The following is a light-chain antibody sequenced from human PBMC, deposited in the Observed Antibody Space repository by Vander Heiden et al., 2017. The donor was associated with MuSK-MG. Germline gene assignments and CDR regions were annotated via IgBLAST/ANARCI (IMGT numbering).Light chain of an antibody. CDR3: ASWDDSLNGLHV. J-gene: IGLJ1*01. Sequence: QSVLTQPPSASGTPGQRVTISCSGSSSNIGRNTVKWYRQLPGTAPKLLIYSDNQRPSGVPDRFSGSRSGTSASLAISGLQSEDEADYYCASWDDSLNGLHVFGTGTKVTVL. CDR1: SSNIGRNT. V-gene: IGLV1-44*01. CDR2: SDN.